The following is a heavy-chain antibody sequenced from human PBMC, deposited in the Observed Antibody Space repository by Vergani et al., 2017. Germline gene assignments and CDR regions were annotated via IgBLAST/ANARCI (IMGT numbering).Heavy chain of an antibody. Sequence: EVQLVESGGGLVKPGGSLRLSCAASGFTFSSYWMSWVRQAPGKGLEWVANIKQDGSEKYYVDSVKGRFTISRDNAKNSLYLQMNSLRAEDTAVYYCARKYDSSGYYYVYYYYGMDVWGQGTTVTVSS. CDR3: ARKYDSSGYYYVYYYYGMDV. J-gene: IGHJ6*02. CDR1: GFTFSSYW. CDR2: IKQDGSEK. D-gene: IGHD3-22*01. V-gene: IGHV3-7*03.